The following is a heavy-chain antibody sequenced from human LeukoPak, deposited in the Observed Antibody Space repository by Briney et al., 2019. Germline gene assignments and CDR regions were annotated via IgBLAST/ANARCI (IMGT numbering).Heavy chain of an antibody. Sequence: GESLRLSCAASGFTVSNNYMSWVRQAPGKGLEWVSVIYSGDNTYYVESVKGRFTISRDNSKNTLFLQMNRLRAEDTAVYYCAGRRVLDAYYWGQGTLVTVSS. CDR3: AGRRVLDAYY. D-gene: IGHD3-16*01. J-gene: IGHJ4*02. CDR2: IYSGDNT. CDR1: GFTVSNNY. V-gene: IGHV3-66*02.